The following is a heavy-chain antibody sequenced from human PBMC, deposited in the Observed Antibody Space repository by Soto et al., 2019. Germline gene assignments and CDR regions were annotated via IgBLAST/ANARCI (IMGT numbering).Heavy chain of an antibody. CDR1: GYTFTSYG. J-gene: IGHJ6*02. Sequence: QVQLVQSGAEVKKPGASVKVSCKASGYTFTSYGISWVRQAPGQGLEWMGWISPYNGNTNYAQKLKGRVTMTTDTSTNKAYMELRSLRSNDTAVYYCARYDGAGTWMYYYYGMDVWVQGTTVTVSS. D-gene: IGHD6-19*01. CDR3: ARYDGAGTWMYYYYGMDV. CDR2: ISPYNGNT. V-gene: IGHV1-18*01.